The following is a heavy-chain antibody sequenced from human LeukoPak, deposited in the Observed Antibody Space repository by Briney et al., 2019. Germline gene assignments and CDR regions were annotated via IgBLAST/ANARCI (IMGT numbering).Heavy chain of an antibody. CDR2: IKQDGSEK. CDR3: ASDFNDYSKDDAFDI. CDR1: GFTFSSYW. J-gene: IGHJ3*02. Sequence: GESLRLSCAASGFTFSSYWMSWVRQAPEKGLEWVANIKQDGSEKYYVDSVKGRFTISRDNAKNSLYLQMNSLRAEDTAVYYCASDFNDYSKDDAFDIWGQGTMVTVSS. D-gene: IGHD4-11*01. V-gene: IGHV3-7*01.